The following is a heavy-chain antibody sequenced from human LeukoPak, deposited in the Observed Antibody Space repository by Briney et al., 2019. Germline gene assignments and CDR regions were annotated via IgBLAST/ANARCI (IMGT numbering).Heavy chain of an antibody. D-gene: IGHD2-15*01. CDR1: GGTFSSYA. Sequence: ASVKVSCKASGGTFSSYAISWVRHAPGQGLEWMGGIIPIFGTANYAQKFQGRVTITTDESTSTAYMELSSLRSEDTAVYYCAREAPYCSGGSCYGHYYYYYMDVWGKGTTVTVSS. V-gene: IGHV1-69*05. CDR3: AREAPYCSGGSCYGHYYYYYMDV. J-gene: IGHJ6*03. CDR2: IIPIFGTA.